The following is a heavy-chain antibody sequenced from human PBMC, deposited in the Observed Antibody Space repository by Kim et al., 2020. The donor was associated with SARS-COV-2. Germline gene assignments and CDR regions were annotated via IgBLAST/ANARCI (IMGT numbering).Heavy chain of an antibody. CDR1: GFTFSSYA. V-gene: IGHV3-30*04. D-gene: IGHD3-10*01. CDR3: ARNMVRGVIFESFDAFD. J-gene: IGHJ3*02. CDR2: ISYDGSNK. Sequence: GGSLRLSCAASGFTFSSYAMHWVRQAPGKGLEWVAVISYDGSNKYYADSVKGRFTISRDNSKNTPYLQMNSLRAEDTAVYYCARNMVRGVIFESFDAFD.